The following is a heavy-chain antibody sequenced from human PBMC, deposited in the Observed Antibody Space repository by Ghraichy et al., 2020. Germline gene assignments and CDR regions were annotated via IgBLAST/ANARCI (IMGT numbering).Heavy chain of an antibody. CDR2: IYYSGST. CDR1: GGSISSYY. CDR3: ARVKVGSSSWYDY. Sequence: SETLSLTCTVSGGSISSYYWSWIRQPPGKGLEWIGYIYYSGSTNYNPSLKSRVTISVDTSKNQFSLKLSSVTAADTAVYYCARVKVGSSSWYDYWGQGTLVTVSS. V-gene: IGHV4-59*01. J-gene: IGHJ4*02. D-gene: IGHD6-13*01.